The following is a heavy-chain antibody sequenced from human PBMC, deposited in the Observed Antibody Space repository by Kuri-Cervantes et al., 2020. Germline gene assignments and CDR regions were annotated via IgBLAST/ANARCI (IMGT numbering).Heavy chain of an antibody. D-gene: IGHD5/OR15-5a*01. J-gene: IGHJ6*02. CDR2: ISSTGTTI. CDR3: AKVSDYYGMDV. CDR1: GFSLSDYT. Sequence: GESLKISCVVSGFSLSDYTMSWVRQAPGMGLEWVAYISSTGTTIFYADSVKGRFTISRDNAKNSLYLQMNSLRAEDTAVYYCAKVSDYYGMDVWGQGTTVTVSS. V-gene: IGHV3-48*04.